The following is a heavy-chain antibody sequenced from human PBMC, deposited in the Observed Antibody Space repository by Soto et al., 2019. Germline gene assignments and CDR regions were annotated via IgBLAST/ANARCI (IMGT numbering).Heavy chain of an antibody. V-gene: IGHV4-30-4*01. CDR2: IYYGGST. Sequence: SETLSLTCTVSGGSISSGDYYWSWIRQPPGKGLEWIGYIYYGGSTYYNPSLKSRVTISVDTSKNQFSLKLSSVTAADTAVYYCARAPSCSGGSCYLDYWGQGTLVTVSS. J-gene: IGHJ4*02. CDR3: ARAPSCSGGSCYLDY. D-gene: IGHD2-15*01. CDR1: GGSISSGDYY.